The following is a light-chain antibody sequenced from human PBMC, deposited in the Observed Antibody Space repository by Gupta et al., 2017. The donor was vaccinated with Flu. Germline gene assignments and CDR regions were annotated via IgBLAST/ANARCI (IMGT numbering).Light chain of an antibody. V-gene: IGLV2-11*01. CDR3: CTYAGSYTYV. Sequence: VSWYQHHPGKAPKLMIFDVSKRPSEVPDRFPGPKSGNTASLTISGLQAEAEDDYYCCTYAGSYTYVVGSGTKVTVL. CDR2: DVS. J-gene: IGLJ1*01.